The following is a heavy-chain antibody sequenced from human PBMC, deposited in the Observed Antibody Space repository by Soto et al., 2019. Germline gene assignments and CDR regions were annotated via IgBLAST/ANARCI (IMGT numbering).Heavy chain of an antibody. CDR2: IYHSGST. Sequence: SETLSLTCAVSGGSISSSNWWSWVRQPPGKGLEWIGEIYHSGSTNYNPSLKSRVTISVDKSKNQFSLKLSSVTAADTAVYYCAMRNGTSRYYYYGMDVWGQGTTVTVSS. CDR3: AMRNGTSRYYYYGMDV. D-gene: IGHD2-2*01. J-gene: IGHJ6*02. CDR1: GGSISSSNW. V-gene: IGHV4-4*02.